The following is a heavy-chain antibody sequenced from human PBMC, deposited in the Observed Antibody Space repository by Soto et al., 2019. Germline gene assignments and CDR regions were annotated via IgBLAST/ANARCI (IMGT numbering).Heavy chain of an antibody. CDR2: IYPNSGDT. Sequence: SVTVSCKASGYSFTGYYIHWLRQAPGQGLEWMGWIYPNSGDTKSAQKFQGRLTLTRDTSITTAYMELSSLRSDDTAIYYCASLQTSGWYGVHWGQGTLVTVSS. CDR3: ASLQTSGWYGVH. V-gene: IGHV1-2*02. CDR1: GYSFTGYY. D-gene: IGHD6-19*01. J-gene: IGHJ4*02.